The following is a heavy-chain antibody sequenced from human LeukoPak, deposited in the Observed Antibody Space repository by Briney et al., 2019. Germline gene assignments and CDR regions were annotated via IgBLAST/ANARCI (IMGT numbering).Heavy chain of an antibody. J-gene: IGHJ4*02. D-gene: IGHD5-24*01. V-gene: IGHV3-74*03. CDR1: GFTFSSYW. CDR2: INSDGTST. Sequence: GGSLRLSCAASGFTFSSYWMHWVRQVPGKGLVWVSRINSDGTSTTYADSVKGRFTISRDNAKNSLYLQMNSLGAEDLALYYCGKGELATIRGGTIDYWGQGTLVTVSS. CDR3: GKGELATIRGGTIDY.